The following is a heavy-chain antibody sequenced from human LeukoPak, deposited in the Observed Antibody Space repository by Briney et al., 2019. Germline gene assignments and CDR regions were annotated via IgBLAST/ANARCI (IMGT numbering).Heavy chain of an antibody. CDR1: GFTFGDYA. Sequence: PGGSLRLSCAASGFTFGDYAMSWVRQAPGKGLEWVGFIRSKAYGGTTEYAASVKGRFTISRDDSKSIAYLQMNSLKTEDTAVYYCTRVRYDSSGYYYVPFDYWGQGTLVTVSS. V-gene: IGHV3-49*04. D-gene: IGHD3-22*01. CDR2: IRSKAYGGTT. CDR3: TRVRYDSSGYYYVPFDY. J-gene: IGHJ4*02.